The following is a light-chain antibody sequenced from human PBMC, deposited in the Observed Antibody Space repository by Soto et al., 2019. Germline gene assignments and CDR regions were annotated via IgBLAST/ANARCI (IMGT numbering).Light chain of an antibody. V-gene: IGKV1-5*03. Sequence: DIQVIQSPSTLSASIGDRVTITCRASQSIGTWLAWYQQKPGKAPRLLIYKASTLQSGVPSRFTGSASGTEFTLTVSSLHPDDFATYYCQQSRTFGQGTTVEIK. CDR1: QSIGTW. J-gene: IGKJ1*01. CDR3: QQSRT. CDR2: KAS.